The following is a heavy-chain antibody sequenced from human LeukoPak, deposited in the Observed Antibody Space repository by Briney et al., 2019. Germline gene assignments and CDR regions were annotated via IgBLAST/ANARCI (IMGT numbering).Heavy chain of an antibody. V-gene: IGHV3-21*01. CDR3: ARAEYYYDSSGYRFDY. J-gene: IGHJ4*02. D-gene: IGHD3-22*01. CDR1: GFTFSSYS. CDR2: ISSSSSYI. Sequence: GGSLRLSCAASGFTFSSYSMNWVRQAPGKGLDWVSSISSSSSYIYYADSVKGRFTISRDNAKNSLYLQMNSLRAEDTAVYYCARAEYYYDSSGYRFDYWGQGTLVTVSS.